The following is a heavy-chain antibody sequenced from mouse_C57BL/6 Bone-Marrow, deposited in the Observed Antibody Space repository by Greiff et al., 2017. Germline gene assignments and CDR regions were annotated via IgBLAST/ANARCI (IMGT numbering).Heavy chain of an antibody. CDR2: IRNKANGYTT. V-gene: IGHV7-3*01. CDR1: GFTFTDYY. CDR3: ARSHYDYDAIAY. D-gene: IGHD2-4*01. J-gene: IGHJ2*01. Sequence: EVQLVESGGGLVQPGGSLSLSCAASGFTFTDYYMSWVRQPPGKALEWLGFIRNKANGYTTEYSASVKGRFTISRVNSQSILYLQMNALRAEDSATYYCARSHYDYDAIAYWGQGTTLTVSS.